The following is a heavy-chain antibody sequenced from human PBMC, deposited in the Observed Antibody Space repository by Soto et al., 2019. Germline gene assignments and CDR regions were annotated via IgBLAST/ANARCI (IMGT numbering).Heavy chain of an antibody. V-gene: IGHV1-2*04. J-gene: IGHJ6*02. Sequence: GASVKVSCKASGYTFTDYYIHWVRQAPGQGLEWMGWINPNSGATTSARKFHGWVTMTRDTSINTAYMELSRLKSDDTAVYYCASGLMDNTIFGVNGFYSWGPRTTVTRSS. CDR2: INPNSGAT. D-gene: IGHD3-3*01. CDR1: GYTFTDYY. CDR3: ASGLMDNTIFGVNGFYS.